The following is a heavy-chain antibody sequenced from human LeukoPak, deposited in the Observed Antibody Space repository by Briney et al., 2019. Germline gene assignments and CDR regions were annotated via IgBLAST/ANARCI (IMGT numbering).Heavy chain of an antibody. J-gene: IGHJ4*02. CDR3: ARIGYSSPSFDY. V-gene: IGHV3-7*01. Sequence: GGSLRLSCAASGFTFTTYWMSWVRQAPGKGLEWVANIKQDGSVKYYVDSVKGQFAISRDNAKNSLYLQMSSLRVEDTAVYYCARIGYSSPSFDYWGQGTLVTVSS. CDR1: GFTFTTYW. CDR2: IKQDGSVK. D-gene: IGHD6-6*01.